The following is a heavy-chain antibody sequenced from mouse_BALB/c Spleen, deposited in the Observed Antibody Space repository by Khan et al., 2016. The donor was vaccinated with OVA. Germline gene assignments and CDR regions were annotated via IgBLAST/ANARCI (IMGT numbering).Heavy chain of an antibody. CDR1: GYSFTLYY. V-gene: IGHV1-26*01. Sequence: IQLVQSGPDLVKPGASVKISCKASGYSFTLYYMSWVKQSPGKSLEWIGRVNPNTDNINYNQEFKGKAILTVDKSYNTAYMEIRSLTSEDSAVYFCARGYGFFAAWGQGTLVTVSA. CDR3: ARGYGFFAA. J-gene: IGHJ3*01. D-gene: IGHD1-2*01. CDR2: VNPNTDNI.